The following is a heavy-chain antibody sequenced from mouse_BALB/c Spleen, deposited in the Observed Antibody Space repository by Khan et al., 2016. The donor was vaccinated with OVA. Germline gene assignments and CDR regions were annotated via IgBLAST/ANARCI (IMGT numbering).Heavy chain of an antibody. CDR3: AREWAAWFPY. Sequence: QVQLQQSGAQLARPGASVKLSCKASGYTFTDYYINWMRQRTGQGLEWIGEIYPGSDNTYYNEKFKGRATLTVDKSSSTAYMEFSSLTSEDSAVYFCAREWAAWFPYWGQGTLVTVSA. CDR2: IYPGSDNT. V-gene: IGHV1-77*01. J-gene: IGHJ3*01. CDR1: GYTFTDYY.